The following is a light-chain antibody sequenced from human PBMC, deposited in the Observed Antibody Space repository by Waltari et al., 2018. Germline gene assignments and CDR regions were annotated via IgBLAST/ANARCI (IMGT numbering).Light chain of an antibody. Sequence: EIVMTQSPATLSVSPGERVTLSCRASQSVSDNLAWYQQKPGQAPRLLIYGASTRATVIPARFSGSGSGTEFTLTISSLQSEDFVVYYCQQYNNWPPSYTFGQGTKLEIK. V-gene: IGKV3-15*01. CDR1: QSVSDN. J-gene: IGKJ2*01. CDR3: QQYNNWPPSYT. CDR2: GAS.